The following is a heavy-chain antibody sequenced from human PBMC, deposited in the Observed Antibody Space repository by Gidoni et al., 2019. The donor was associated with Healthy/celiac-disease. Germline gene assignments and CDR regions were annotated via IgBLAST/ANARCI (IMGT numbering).Heavy chain of an antibody. CDR2: INHSGST. D-gene: IGHD2-15*01. CDR3: ARDPRWYCSGGSCAKGRWRWFDP. Sequence: IRQPPGKGLEWIGEINHSGSTNYNPSLKSRVTISVDTSKNQFSLKLSSVTAADTAVYYCARDPRWYCSGGSCAKGRWRWFDPWGQGTLVTVSS. V-gene: IGHV4-34*01. J-gene: IGHJ5*02.